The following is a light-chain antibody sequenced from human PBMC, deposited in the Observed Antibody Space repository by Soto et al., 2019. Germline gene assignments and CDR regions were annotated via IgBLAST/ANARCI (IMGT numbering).Light chain of an antibody. V-gene: IGKV1-5*03. CDR3: QQYNSYPWT. J-gene: IGKJ1*01. CDR1: QSISSW. Sequence: DIQMTQSPSTLSASVGDRVTITCRASQSISSWLAWYQQEPGKAPKLLIYKASTLQSGVPSRFSGSGSGTEFTLTISSLQPDDFATYYCQQYNSYPWTFGRGTKVESK. CDR2: KAS.